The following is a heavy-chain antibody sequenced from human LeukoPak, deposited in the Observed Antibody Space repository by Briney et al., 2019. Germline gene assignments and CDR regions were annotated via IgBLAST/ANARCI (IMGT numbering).Heavy chain of an antibody. V-gene: IGHV3-23*01. D-gene: IGHD3-22*01. J-gene: IGHJ4*02. CDR2: ISDSGGST. CDR1: GFTFNSYG. Sequence: GGSLRLSCAASGFTFNSYGMSWVRQAPGKGLEWVSAISDSGGSTYYADSVKGRFTIARDNAKNSLYLQMNSLRAEDTALYYCAREKPFYDSSGYYYPIAFDYWGQGTLVTVSS. CDR3: AREKPFYDSSGYYYPIAFDY.